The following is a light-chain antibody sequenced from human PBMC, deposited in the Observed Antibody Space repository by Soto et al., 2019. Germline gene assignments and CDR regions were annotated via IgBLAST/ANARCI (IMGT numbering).Light chain of an antibody. J-gene: IGKJ1*01. CDR1: QSLVSTDGNTY. CDR2: KVS. CDR3: MQGTLRPPT. Sequence: DVVMTQSPLSLPVTLGQPASISCRSSQSLVSTDGNTYLNWFQHRPGQSPRRLIYKVSVRNSGVPDRFSGSGSGTDFTLEIGRVEAEDVGIYYCMQGTLRPPTFGQGTKVDIK. V-gene: IGKV2-30*01.